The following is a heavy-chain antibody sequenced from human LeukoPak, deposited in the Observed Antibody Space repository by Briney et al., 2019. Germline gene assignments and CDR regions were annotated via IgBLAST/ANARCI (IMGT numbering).Heavy chain of an antibody. D-gene: IGHD1-1*01. CDR2: INHSGST. Sequence: SETLSLTCAVYGGSLSGYYWSWIRQPPGKGLEWIGEINHSGSTNYNPSLKSRVTISVDTSKNQFSLKLSSVTAADTAVYYCARAPRNDGWFDPWGQGTLVTVSS. CDR3: ARAPRNDGWFDP. CDR1: GGSLSGYY. V-gene: IGHV4-34*01. J-gene: IGHJ5*02.